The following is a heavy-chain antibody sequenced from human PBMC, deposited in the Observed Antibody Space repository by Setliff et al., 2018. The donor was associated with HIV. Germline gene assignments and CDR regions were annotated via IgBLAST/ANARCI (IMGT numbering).Heavy chain of an antibody. Sequence: GASVKVSCKASGGTFSSYAISWVRQAPGQGLEWMGRIIPIFGTPNNAQKFQGRVTITADKSTSTAYMQLSSLRSEDTAVYYCARGHDNKYYYFYYMDVWGKGTTVTVSS. CDR1: GGTFSSYA. CDR3: ARGHDNKYYYFYYMDV. J-gene: IGHJ6*03. V-gene: IGHV1-69*06. CDR2: IIPIFGTP. D-gene: IGHD3-9*01.